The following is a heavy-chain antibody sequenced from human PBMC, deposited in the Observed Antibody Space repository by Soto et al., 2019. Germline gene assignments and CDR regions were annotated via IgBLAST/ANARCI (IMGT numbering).Heavy chain of an antibody. CDR3: ATSRTSIAVTGETEYYFDY. V-gene: IGHV1-2*02. D-gene: IGHD6-19*01. CDR1: GYSFSDYS. CDR2: MNPKSGHT. Sequence: ASVKVSCKSSGYSFSDYSINWVLQAPGQGLDWMGWMNPKSGHTAHAQKIQGRVTMTRDTSISTVYKELSRLRSDDTAVYYCATSRTSIAVTGETEYYFDYWGQGTLVTVSS. J-gene: IGHJ4*02.